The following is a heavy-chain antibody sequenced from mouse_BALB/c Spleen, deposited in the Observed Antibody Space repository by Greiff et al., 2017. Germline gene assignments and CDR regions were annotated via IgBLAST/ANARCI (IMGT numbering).Heavy chain of an antibody. CDR3: ARGITTAYAMDY. Sequence: QVQLQQSGAELAKPGASVKMSCKASGYTFTSYWMHWVKQRPGQGLEWIGYINPSTGYTEYNQKFKDKATLTADKSSSTAYMQLSSLTSEDSAVYYCARGITTAYAMDYWGQGTSVTVSS. V-gene: IGHV1-7*01. CDR1: GYTFTSYW. CDR2: INPSTGYT. D-gene: IGHD1-2*01. J-gene: IGHJ4*01.